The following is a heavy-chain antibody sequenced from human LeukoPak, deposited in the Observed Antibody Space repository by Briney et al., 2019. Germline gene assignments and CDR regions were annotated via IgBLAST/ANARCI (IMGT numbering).Heavy chain of an antibody. CDR2: IYGGGST. CDR1: GFTVSANY. Sequence: PGGSLRLSCAASGFTVSANYMRWVRQAPGKGLEWVSVIYGGGSTYYDDASKGRFTISRHDSKNTLYLRMNSLSAEDTAVYYCARDIDAFDIWGQGTVVTVSS. J-gene: IGHJ3*02. V-gene: IGHV3-53*04. CDR3: ARDIDAFDI.